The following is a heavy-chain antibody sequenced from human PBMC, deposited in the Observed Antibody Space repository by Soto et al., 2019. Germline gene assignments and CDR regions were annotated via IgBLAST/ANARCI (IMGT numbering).Heavy chain of an antibody. Sequence: PGGSLRLSCAASGFTFSSYAMHWVRQAPGKGLEWVAVISYDGSNKYYADFVKGRFTISRDNSKNTLYLQMNSLRAEDTAVYYCARDVYYYDSSGYFSWFDPWGQGTLVTVSS. V-gene: IGHV3-30-3*01. J-gene: IGHJ5*02. D-gene: IGHD3-22*01. CDR3: ARDVYYYDSSGYFSWFDP. CDR1: GFTFSSYA. CDR2: ISYDGSNK.